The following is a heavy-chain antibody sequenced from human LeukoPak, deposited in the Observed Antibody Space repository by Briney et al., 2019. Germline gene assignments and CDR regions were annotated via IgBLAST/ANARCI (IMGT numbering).Heavy chain of an antibody. D-gene: IGHD3-22*01. CDR2: INHSGST. Sequence: SETLSLTCAVYGGSFSGYYWSWIRQPPGKGLEWIGEINHSGSTNYNPSLKSRVTISVDTSKNQFSLKLSSVTAADTAVYYCARVSIYDSSGYTPDYWGQGTLVTVSS. CDR1: GGSFSGYY. V-gene: IGHV4-34*01. CDR3: ARVSIYDSSGYTPDY. J-gene: IGHJ4*02.